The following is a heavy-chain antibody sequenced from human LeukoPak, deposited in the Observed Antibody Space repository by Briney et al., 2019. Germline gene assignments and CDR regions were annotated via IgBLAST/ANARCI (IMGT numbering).Heavy chain of an antibody. Sequence: PSETLSLTCTVSGGSISRSSYYWGWIRQPPGKGLEWIGSIYYSGSTYYNPSLKSRVTISVDTSKSQFSLKLSSVTATDTAVYYCARQGCRSGCPWGCYQHGMDVWGQGTTVTVSS. J-gene: IGHJ6*02. CDR3: ARQGCRSGCPWGCYQHGMDV. CDR1: GGSISRSSYY. V-gene: IGHV4-39*01. D-gene: IGHD6-19*01. CDR2: IYYSGST.